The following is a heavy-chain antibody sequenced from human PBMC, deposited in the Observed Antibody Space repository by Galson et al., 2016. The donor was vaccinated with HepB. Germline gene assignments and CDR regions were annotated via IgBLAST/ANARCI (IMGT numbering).Heavy chain of an antibody. CDR2: ISGSADSR. D-gene: IGHD2/OR15-2a*01. CDR1: GFTFSHYF. Sequence: SLRLSCAASGFTFSHYFVSWIRQAPGKGLEWVSYISGSADSRRYADSVKGRFTISRDNARNSLYLQMNSLRAEDTAVYYCAKPRNRGTYPDAFDVWGQGTKVTVSS. V-gene: IGHV3-11*04. CDR3: AKPRNRGTYPDAFDV. J-gene: IGHJ3*01.